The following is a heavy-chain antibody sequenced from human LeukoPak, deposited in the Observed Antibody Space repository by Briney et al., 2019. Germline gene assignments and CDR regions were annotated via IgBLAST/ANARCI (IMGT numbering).Heavy chain of an antibody. CDR1: GYSFTDYH. D-gene: IGHD6-19*01. J-gene: IGHJ5*02. CDR2: INPNSGGT. CDR3: ATGRQWLVGGDWFDP. V-gene: IGHV1-2*02. Sequence: GASVKVSCKVSGYSFTDYHMHWVRQAPGQGLEWMGWINPNSGGTDYAQKFQGRITMTRDTSISTTYMELSRLISDDTAMYYCATGRQWLVGGDWFDPWGQGTLVTVSS.